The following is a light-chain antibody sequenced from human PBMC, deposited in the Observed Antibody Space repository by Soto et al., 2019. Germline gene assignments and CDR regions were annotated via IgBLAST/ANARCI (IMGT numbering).Light chain of an antibody. CDR2: GAS. CDR1: QSFSSYY. CDR3: QEYGSSRT. Sequence: EILLTQSPGTLSLSPGERATLSCRASQSFSSYYLAWYQQRPGQAPRLLIYGASNRATGIPDRFSGSGSGTDFTLTISRLEPEDFAVYYCQEYGSSRTFGQGTKVDIK. V-gene: IGKV3-20*01. J-gene: IGKJ1*01.